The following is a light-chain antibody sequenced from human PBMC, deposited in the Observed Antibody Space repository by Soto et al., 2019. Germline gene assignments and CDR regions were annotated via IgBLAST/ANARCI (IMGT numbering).Light chain of an antibody. Sequence: QSVLTQPPSASGSPGQSVTISCTGTSSDVGGYDYVSWYQQHPGKAPKVMIYEVSKRPSGVPDRFSGSKSGNTASLTVSGLQAEDEADYSCSSHAGSNNFVVFGGGTKLTVL. CDR2: EVS. CDR3: SSHAGSNNFVV. V-gene: IGLV2-8*01. J-gene: IGLJ2*01. CDR1: SSDVGGYDY.